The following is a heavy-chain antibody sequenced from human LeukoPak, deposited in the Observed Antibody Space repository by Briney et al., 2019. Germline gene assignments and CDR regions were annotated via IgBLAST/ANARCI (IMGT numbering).Heavy chain of an antibody. Sequence: PSETLSLTCSVSGGSVSPHYWSWIRQPAGKGLEWIGRIHTSGTTNYNPSLKSRVTLPLDTSNNQLSLTVTSVTAADTAVYFCARDGDGGGYPDYWGQGTLVTVSS. CDR2: IHTSGTT. CDR1: GGSVSPHY. CDR3: ARDGDGGGYPDY. D-gene: IGHD3-22*01. V-gene: IGHV4-4*07. J-gene: IGHJ4*02.